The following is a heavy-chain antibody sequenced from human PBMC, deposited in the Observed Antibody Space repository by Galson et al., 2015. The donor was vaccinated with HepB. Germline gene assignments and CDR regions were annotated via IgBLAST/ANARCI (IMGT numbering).Heavy chain of an antibody. CDR3: AKDPVLWFGENWNFFDY. J-gene: IGHJ4*02. CDR2: ISGSGGST. D-gene: IGHD3-10*01. Sequence: SLRLSCAASGFTFSSYAMSWVRQAPGKGLEWVSAISGSGGSTYYADSVKGRFTISRDNSKNTLYLQMNSLRAEDTAVYYCAKDPVLWFGENWNFFDYWGQGTLVTVSS. CDR1: GFTFSSYA. V-gene: IGHV3-23*01.